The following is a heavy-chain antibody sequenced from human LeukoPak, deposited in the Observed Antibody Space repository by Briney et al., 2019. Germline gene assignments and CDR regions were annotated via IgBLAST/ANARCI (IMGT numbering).Heavy chain of an antibody. J-gene: IGHJ4*02. D-gene: IGHD3-10*01. CDR2: INHSGST. CDR1: GWSFSGYY. V-gene: IGHV4-34*01. CDR3: ARHSSRWGVRGAIDY. Sequence: SETLSLTCAVYGWSFSGYYWSWIRQPPGKGLEWVGEINHSGSTNYNPSLKSRVTISVDTSKNQFSLKLSSVTAADTAVYYCARHSSRWGVRGAIDYWGQGTLVTVSS.